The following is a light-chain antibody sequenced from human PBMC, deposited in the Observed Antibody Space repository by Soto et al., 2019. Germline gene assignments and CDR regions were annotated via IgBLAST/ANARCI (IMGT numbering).Light chain of an antibody. CDR3: LLSYSGAREV. V-gene: IGLV7-46*01. J-gene: IGLJ2*01. Sequence: QAVVTQEPSLTVSPGGTVTLTCGSSTGAVTSGHYPYWFQQKPGQAPRTLIYDTSNEHSWTPARFSGSLLGGKAALTLSGAQPEDEAEYYCLLSYSGAREVFGGGTKVTVL. CDR2: DTS. CDR1: TGAVTSGHY.